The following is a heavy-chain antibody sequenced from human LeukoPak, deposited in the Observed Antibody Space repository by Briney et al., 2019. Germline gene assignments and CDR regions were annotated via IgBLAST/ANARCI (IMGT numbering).Heavy chain of an antibody. CDR1: GGSFGGYY. J-gene: IGHJ4*02. D-gene: IGHD3-10*01. V-gene: IGHV4-34*01. CDR2: INHSGST. CDR3: ARVLGVIIIDY. Sequence: PSETLSLTCAIYGGSFGGYYWSWIRQPPGKGLEWIGEINHSGSTNYNPSLKSRVTISVDTSKNQFSLKLSSVTAADTAVYYCARVLGVIIIDYWGQGTLVTVSS.